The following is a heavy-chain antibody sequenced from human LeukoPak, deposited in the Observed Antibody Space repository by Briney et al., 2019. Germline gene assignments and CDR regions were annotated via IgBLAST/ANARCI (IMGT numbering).Heavy chain of an antibody. D-gene: IGHD2-2*01. CDR1: GFTFSSYA. V-gene: IGHV3-23*01. CDR3: AKECMTYQLFFHDAFDI. Sequence: GGSLRLSCAASGFTFSSYAMSWVRQAPGKGLEWVSAISGSGGSTYYADSVKGRFTISRDNSKNTLYLQMNSLRAEDTAVYYCAKECMTYQLFFHDAFDIWGQGTMVTVSS. CDR2: ISGSGGST. J-gene: IGHJ3*02.